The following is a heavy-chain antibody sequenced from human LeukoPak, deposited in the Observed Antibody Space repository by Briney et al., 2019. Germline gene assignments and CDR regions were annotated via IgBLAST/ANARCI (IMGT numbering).Heavy chain of an antibody. J-gene: IGHJ4*02. CDR2: ISGSGGTT. CDR3: AKSPISGSGSYSNY. D-gene: IGHD3-10*01. Sequence: GGSLTLSCAASGFTFSNYAMNWVRQAPGKGLEWVSAISGSGGTTYYAVSVKGRFTISRDNSKNTLYLQMNSLRVEDTAVYYCAKSPISGSGSYSNYWGQGTLVTVSS. CDR1: GFTFSNYA. V-gene: IGHV3-23*01.